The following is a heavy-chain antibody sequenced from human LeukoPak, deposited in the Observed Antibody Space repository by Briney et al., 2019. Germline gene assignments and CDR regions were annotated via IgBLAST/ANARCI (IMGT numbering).Heavy chain of an antibody. J-gene: IGHJ4*02. V-gene: IGHV4-59*01. CDR3: AKGEGDY. CDR2: IYDSGNT. Sequence: PSETLSLTCTVSGGSISSYYWSWIRQPPGKGLEWIGYIYDSGNTNYNPSLKSRVTISVDTSRNQFSLKVRSVTAADTAVYYCAKGEGDYWGQGTLVTVSS. CDR1: GGSISSYY. D-gene: IGHD2-21*01.